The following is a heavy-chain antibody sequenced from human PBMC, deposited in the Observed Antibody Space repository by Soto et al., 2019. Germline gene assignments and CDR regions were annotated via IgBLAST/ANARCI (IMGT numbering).Heavy chain of an antibody. D-gene: IGHD1-26*01. CDR3: ARVGSEPPNYYYYYGMDV. V-gene: IGHV3-21*01. CDR1: GFTFSSYS. J-gene: IGHJ6*02. Sequence: PGGSLRLSCAASGFTFSSYSMNWVRQAPGKGLEWVSSISSSSSYIYYADSVKGRFTISRDNAKNSLYLQMNSLRAEDTAVYYFARVGSEPPNYYYYYGMDVWGQGTTVTVSS. CDR2: ISSSSSYI.